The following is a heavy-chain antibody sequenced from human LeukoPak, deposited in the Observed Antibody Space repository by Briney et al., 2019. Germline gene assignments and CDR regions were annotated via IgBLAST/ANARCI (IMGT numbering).Heavy chain of an antibody. CDR2: ISGSGGST. Sequence: GGSMRLSCAASGFTFSSYVMSWVRQAPGKGLEWVSAISGSGGSTYYADSVKGRFTISRDNSKNTLYLQMNSLRGEDTAVYYCAKGGTWFGELPFDYRGQGTLVTVSS. J-gene: IGHJ4*02. CDR1: GFTFSSYV. CDR3: AKGGTWFGELPFDY. D-gene: IGHD3-10*01. V-gene: IGHV3-23*01.